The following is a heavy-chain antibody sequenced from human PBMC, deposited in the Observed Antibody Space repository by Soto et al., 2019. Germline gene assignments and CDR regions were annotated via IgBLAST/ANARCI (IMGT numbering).Heavy chain of an antibody. D-gene: IGHD3-10*01. J-gene: IGHJ4*02. Sequence: SETLSLTCTVSGGSISSYHWSWIRQPPGKGLEWIGYIYYSGSTNYNPSLKSRVTISVDTSKNQFSLKLSPVTAADTAVYYCARLTMVRGVISSVFDYWGQGTLVTVSS. CDR2: IYYSGST. CDR3: ARLTMVRGVISSVFDY. CDR1: GGSISSYH. V-gene: IGHV4-59*08.